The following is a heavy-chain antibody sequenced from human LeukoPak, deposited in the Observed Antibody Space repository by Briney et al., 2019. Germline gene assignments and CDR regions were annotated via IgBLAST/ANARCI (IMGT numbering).Heavy chain of an antibody. J-gene: IGHJ4*02. V-gene: IGHV3-30*01. CDR3: AKGLSSGYSGSDY. D-gene: IGHD3-22*01. Sequence: PGGSLRLSCEVSGFAFSTYAFHWVRQAPGEGLQWVALISYDGSDKYYADSVKGRFTISRDNSKNTLYLQMNSLRAEDTAVYYCAKGLSSGYSGSDYWGQGTLVNVSS. CDR1: GFAFSTYA. CDR2: ISYDGSDK.